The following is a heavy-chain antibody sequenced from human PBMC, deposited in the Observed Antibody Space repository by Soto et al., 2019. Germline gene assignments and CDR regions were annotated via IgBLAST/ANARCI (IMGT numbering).Heavy chain of an antibody. CDR3: ASVLRFLEANAFDI. Sequence: ESGGGVVQPGRSLRLSCAASGFTFSSYAMHWVRQAPGKGLEWVAVISYDGSNKYYADSVKGRFTISRDNSKNTLYLQMNSLRAEDTAVYYCASVLRFLEANAFDIWGQGTMVTVSS. CDR1: GFTFSSYA. V-gene: IGHV3-30-3*01. CDR2: ISYDGSNK. D-gene: IGHD3-3*01. J-gene: IGHJ3*02.